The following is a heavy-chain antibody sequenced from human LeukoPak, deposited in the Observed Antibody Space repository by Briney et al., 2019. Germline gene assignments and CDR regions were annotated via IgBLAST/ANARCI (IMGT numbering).Heavy chain of an antibody. CDR1: GFPFSSFG. Sequence: GGSLRLSCAASGFPFSSFGMHWVRQAPGKGLQWVAVISFDGHNKFYAGSVKGRFTISRDNSKNTLYLQMNSLRAEDTAVYYCARAGYFDGLPGNYWGQGTLVTVSS. V-gene: IGHV3-30*03. J-gene: IGHJ4*02. CDR3: ARAGYFDGLPGNY. D-gene: IGHD3-9*01. CDR2: ISFDGHNK.